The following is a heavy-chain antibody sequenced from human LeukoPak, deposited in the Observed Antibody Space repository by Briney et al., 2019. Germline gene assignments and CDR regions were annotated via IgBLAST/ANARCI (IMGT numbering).Heavy chain of an antibody. CDR3: ARGHTYYYGSGSSSANFDY. V-gene: IGHV1-8*01. Sequence: ASVKVSCKASGYTFTSYDINWVRQATGQGLEWMGWMNPNSGNTGYAQKFQGRVTMTRNTSISTAYMELSSLRSGDTAVYYCARGHTYYYGSGSSSANFDYWGQGTLVTVSS. J-gene: IGHJ4*02. CDR1: GYTFTSYD. D-gene: IGHD3-10*01. CDR2: MNPNSGNT.